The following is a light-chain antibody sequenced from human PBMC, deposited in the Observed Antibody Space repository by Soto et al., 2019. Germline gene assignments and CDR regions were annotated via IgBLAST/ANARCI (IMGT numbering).Light chain of an antibody. Sequence: QSVLTQPASVSGSPGQSITISCTGTSSDIGGFYYVSWYQHHPGKDPKLMIYQVSNQPSGVSNRFSGSKSGNTASLTISGLQAEDEADYFCSSYSSSSTFYVFGAGTKVTVL. CDR2: QVS. J-gene: IGLJ1*01. CDR3: SSYSSSSTFYV. CDR1: SSDIGGFYY. V-gene: IGLV2-14*01.